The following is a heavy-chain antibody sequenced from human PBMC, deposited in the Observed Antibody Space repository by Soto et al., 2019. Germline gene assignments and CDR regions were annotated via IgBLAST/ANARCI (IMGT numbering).Heavy chain of an antibody. CDR3: ARDFRAVAGTFDY. Sequence: SETLSLTCAVSGGSISSSNWWSWVRQPPGKGLEWIGEIYHSGSTNYNPSLKSRVTISVDKSKNQFSLKLSSVTAADTAVYYCARDFRAVAGTFDYWGQGTLVTVSS. V-gene: IGHV4-4*02. D-gene: IGHD6-19*01. CDR2: IYHSGST. J-gene: IGHJ4*02. CDR1: GGSISSSNW.